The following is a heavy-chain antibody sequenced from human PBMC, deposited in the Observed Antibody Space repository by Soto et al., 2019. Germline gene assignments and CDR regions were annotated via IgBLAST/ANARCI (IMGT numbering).Heavy chain of an antibody. V-gene: IGHV4-61*01. CDR3: ARDHHSYYDTSGYYPYFDF. CDR1: GGSVNTAPYH. Sequence: SETLSLTCTVSGGSVNTAPYHWSWIRQSPRNGLEWIGNIYYTGSTNYNPSFESRVAISLDTSNNQFSLRLTSLTAADTAVYFCARDHHSYYDTSGYYPYFDFWGQGTLVTVSS. J-gene: IGHJ4*02. CDR2: IYYTGST. D-gene: IGHD3-22*01.